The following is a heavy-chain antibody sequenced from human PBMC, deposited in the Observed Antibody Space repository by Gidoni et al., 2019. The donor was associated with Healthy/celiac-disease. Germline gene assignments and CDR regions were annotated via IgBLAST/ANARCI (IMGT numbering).Heavy chain of an antibody. CDR1: GGSVRRGSYS. Sequence: QVQLQESGPGLVKPSETLSLTCPVSGGSVRRGSYSWSWYRQPPGKGLEWIGYSYYSGSTNYNPSLKSRVTISVDTSKNQFSLKLSSVTAADTAVYYCASFESSGYYLRDVFDYWGQGTLVTVSS. J-gene: IGHJ4*02. V-gene: IGHV4-61*01. D-gene: IGHD3-22*01. CDR2: SYYSGST. CDR3: ASFESSGYYLRDVFDY.